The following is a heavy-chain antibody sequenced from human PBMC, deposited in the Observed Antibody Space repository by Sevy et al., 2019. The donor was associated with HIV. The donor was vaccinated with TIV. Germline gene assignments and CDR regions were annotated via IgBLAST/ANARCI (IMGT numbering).Heavy chain of an antibody. V-gene: IGHV4-59*01. D-gene: IGHD3-22*01. CDR1: GGSISSYY. CDR3: ARVVDYYSSGDWFDP. CDR2: IYYSGST. Sequence: SETLSLTCSVSGGSISSYYWSWIRQPPGKGLEWIGFIYYSGSTNYNPSLKSRGTISVETSKNQFALKLRSVPAADTAVYYCARVVDYYSSGDWFDPWGQGTLVTVSS. J-gene: IGHJ5*02.